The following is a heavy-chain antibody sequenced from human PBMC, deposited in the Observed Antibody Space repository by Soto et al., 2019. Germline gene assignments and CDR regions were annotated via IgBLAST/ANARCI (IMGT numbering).Heavy chain of an antibody. J-gene: IGHJ5*02. V-gene: IGHV5-10-1*01. D-gene: IGHD1-7*01. CDR3: ARQALAGTSFDP. Sequence: GESLKISCKGSGYSVSNYWINWVRQMPGKGLEWMGRIDPSGSYTNYSPSFQGHVTISADKSISTAYLQWSSLKASDTAMYYCARQALAGTSFDPWGQGSRVTVS. CDR1: GYSVSNYW. CDR2: IDPSGSYT.